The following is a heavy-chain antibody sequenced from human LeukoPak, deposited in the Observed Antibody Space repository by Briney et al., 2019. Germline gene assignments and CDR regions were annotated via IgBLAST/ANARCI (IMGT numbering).Heavy chain of an antibody. CDR3: ARDQVLHRAVAGTLDY. CDR2: ISSSSSYI. Sequence: GGSLRLSCAASGFTFSSYSMNWARQAPGKGLEWVSSISSSSSYIYYADSVKGRFTISRDNAKNSLYLQMNSLRAEDTAVYYCARDQVLHRAVAGTLDYWGQGTLVTVSS. D-gene: IGHD6-19*01. J-gene: IGHJ4*02. V-gene: IGHV3-21*01. CDR1: GFTFSSYS.